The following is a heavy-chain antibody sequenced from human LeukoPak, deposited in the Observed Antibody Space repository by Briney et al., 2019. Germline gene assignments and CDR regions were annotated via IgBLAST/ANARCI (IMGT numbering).Heavy chain of an antibody. V-gene: IGHV3-48*01. CDR2: ISSSSSTI. Sequence: GGSLRLSCAASGFTFSSYSMNWVRQAPGKGLEWVSYISSSSSTIYYADSVKGRFTISRDNAKNSLYLQMNSLRAEDTAVYYCARDSHNNAFDIWGQGTMVTVSS. D-gene: IGHD1-14*01. CDR1: GFTFSSYS. J-gene: IGHJ3*02. CDR3: ARDSHNNAFDI.